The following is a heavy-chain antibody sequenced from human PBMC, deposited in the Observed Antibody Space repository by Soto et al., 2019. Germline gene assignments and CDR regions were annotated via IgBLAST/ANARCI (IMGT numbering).Heavy chain of an antibody. J-gene: IGHJ5*02. V-gene: IGHV1-69*13. D-gene: IGHD6-19*01. CDR3: ARDIYSSGWPRNINWFDP. CDR2: IIPIFGTA. Sequence: ASVKVSCKASGGTFSSYAISWVRQAPGQGLEWMGGIIPIFGTANYAQKLQGRVTITADESTSTAYMELSSLRSEDTAVYYCARDIYSSGWPRNINWFDPWGQGTLVTVSS. CDR1: GGTFSSYA.